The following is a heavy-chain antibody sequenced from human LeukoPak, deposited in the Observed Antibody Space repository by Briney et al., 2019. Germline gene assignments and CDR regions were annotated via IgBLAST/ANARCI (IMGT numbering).Heavy chain of an antibody. CDR2: IYHSGST. D-gene: IGHD4-17*01. Sequence: SETLSLTCAVSGGSISSGGYSWSWIRQPPGKGLEWIGYIYHSGSTYYNPSLKSRVTISIDRSKNQFSLKLSSVTAADTAVYYCARIPIQPLTTVLEDVWGQGTTVTVSS. J-gene: IGHJ6*02. CDR1: GGSISSGGYS. V-gene: IGHV4-30-2*01. CDR3: ARIPIQPLTTVLEDV.